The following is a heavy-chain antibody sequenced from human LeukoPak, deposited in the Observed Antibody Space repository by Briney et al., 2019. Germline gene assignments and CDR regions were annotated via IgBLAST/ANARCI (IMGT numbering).Heavy chain of an antibody. Sequence: ASVKVSCKASGYTFTSYGISWVRQAPGQGLEWMGWISAYNGNTNYAQKLQGRVTMTTDTSTSTAYMELRSLRSDDTAVYYCARESGWYEVDGWFDPWGQGTLVTVSS. CDR1: GYTFTSYG. D-gene: IGHD6-19*01. CDR2: ISAYNGNT. CDR3: ARESGWYEVDGWFDP. V-gene: IGHV1-18*01. J-gene: IGHJ5*02.